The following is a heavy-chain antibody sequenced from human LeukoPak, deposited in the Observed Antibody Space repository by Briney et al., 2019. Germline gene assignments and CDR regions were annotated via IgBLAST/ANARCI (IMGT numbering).Heavy chain of an antibody. CDR2: VNPQGSET. J-gene: IGHJ4*02. CDR1: GFTFSSYW. V-gene: IGHV3-74*01. D-gene: IGHD6-19*01. Sequence: PGESLRLSCAASGFTFSSYWIHWVRQAPGKGLVWVSRVNPQGSETSYADSVRGRFTISRDNAKDALHLQMDNLRAEDTAVYYCARARWSSTGWFFGYWGQGTLVTVSS. CDR3: ARARWSSTGWFFGY.